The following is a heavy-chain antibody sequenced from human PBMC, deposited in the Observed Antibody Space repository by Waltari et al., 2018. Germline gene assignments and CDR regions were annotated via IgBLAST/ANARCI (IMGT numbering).Heavy chain of an antibody. CDR1: GGTFSSYA. J-gene: IGHJ6*02. Sequence: QVQLVQSGAEVKKPGSSVKVSCKASGGTFSSYAISWVRQAPGQGLEWMGRIIPIFGKANYEQKCQGRGTITTDKSTGTAYMELSSLGSEDTAVYYCERETTDSGYPKGDGMDVWGQGTTVTVSS. V-gene: IGHV1-69*04. CDR3: ERETTDSGYPKGDGMDV. D-gene: IGHD5-12*01. CDR2: IIPIFGKA.